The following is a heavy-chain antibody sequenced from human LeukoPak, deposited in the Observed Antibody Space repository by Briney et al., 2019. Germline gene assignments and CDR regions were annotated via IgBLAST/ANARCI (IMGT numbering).Heavy chain of an antibody. J-gene: IGHJ5*02. CDR2: LNGNGGST. D-gene: IGHD6-13*01. CDR1: GFTFSTYV. V-gene: IGHV3-23*01. Sequence: GGSLRLSCAASGFTFSTYVMSWVRQLPGEGLEWVSALNGNGGSTHYADSVKGRFTISRDNSKNTLYLQMDSLRAEDTAVYYCAKESSCASWGQGTLVTVSS. CDR3: AKESSCAS.